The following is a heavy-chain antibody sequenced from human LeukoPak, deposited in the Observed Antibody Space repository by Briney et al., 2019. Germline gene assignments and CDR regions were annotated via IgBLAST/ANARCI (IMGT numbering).Heavy chain of an antibody. CDR2: IYYSGST. CDR1: GASIRSYY. V-gene: IGHV4-59*08. D-gene: IGHD2/OR15-2a*01. J-gene: IGHJ3*02. Sequence: SETLSLTCTVSGASIRSYYWSWIRQPPGKGLQWIGNIYYSGSTNYNPSLKSRVTISADTSKNQFSLKLSSVTAADTAVYYCANQEYDAFDIWGQGTMVTVSS. CDR3: ANQEYDAFDI.